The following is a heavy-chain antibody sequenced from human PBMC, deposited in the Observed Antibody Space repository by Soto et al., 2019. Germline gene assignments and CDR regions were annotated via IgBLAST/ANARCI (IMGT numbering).Heavy chain of an antibody. J-gene: IGHJ5*02. CDR1: GFTFSSYS. V-gene: IGHV3-48*01. CDR3: ARDTIAVAGIEA. D-gene: IGHD6-19*01. Sequence: GGSLRLSCAASGFTFSSYSMNWVRQAPGKGLEWVSYISSSSSTIYYADSVKGRFTISRDNAKNSLYLQMNSLRAEVTAVYYCARDTIAVAGIEAWGQGTLVTVSS. CDR2: ISSSSSTI.